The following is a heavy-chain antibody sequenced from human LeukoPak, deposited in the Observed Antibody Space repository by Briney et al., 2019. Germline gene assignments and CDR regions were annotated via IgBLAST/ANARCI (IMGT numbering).Heavy chain of an antibody. CDR3: ARLGEKADFDY. D-gene: IGHD3-16*01. CDR2: IKQDGSES. V-gene: IGHV3-7*01. Sequence: GSLRLSCAASGFTFSSYGMHWVRQAPGKGLEWVANIKQDGSESYYVDSVKGRFTFSRDNAKNSLYLQIISLRAEDTAVYYCARLGEKADFDYWGQGTLVTVSS. J-gene: IGHJ4*02. CDR1: GFTFSSYG.